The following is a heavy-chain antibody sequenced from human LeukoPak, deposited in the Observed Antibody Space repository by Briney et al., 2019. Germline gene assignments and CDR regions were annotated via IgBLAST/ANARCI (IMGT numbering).Heavy chain of an antibody. V-gene: IGHV3-66*01. CDR1: GFTVSSTY. D-gene: IGHD3-22*01. J-gene: IGHJ4*02. CDR2: IYSGGST. CDR3: ARDRSGDSTAYYTDY. Sequence: GGSLRLSCAASGFTVSSTYMTWVRQAPGQGLEWVSLIYSGGSTIYADSVKGRFTISRDNSKNTVYLQMNSLRAEDTAVYYCARDRSGDSTAYYTDYWGQGTLVAVSS.